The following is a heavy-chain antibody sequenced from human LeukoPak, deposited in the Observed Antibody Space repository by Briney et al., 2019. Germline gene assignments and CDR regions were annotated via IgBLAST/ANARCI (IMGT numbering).Heavy chain of an antibody. CDR2: IIPIFGTA. D-gene: IGHD5-18*01. J-gene: IGHJ6*02. CDR3: AREGYSYGTYYGMDV. CDR1: GGTFSSYA. Sequence: SVKVSCKASGGTFSSYAISWVRQAPGQGLEWMGGIIPIFGTANYAQKFQGRVTITADESTSTAYMELSSLRSEDTAVYYCAREGYSYGTYYGMDVWGQGTTVTVSS. V-gene: IGHV1-69*13.